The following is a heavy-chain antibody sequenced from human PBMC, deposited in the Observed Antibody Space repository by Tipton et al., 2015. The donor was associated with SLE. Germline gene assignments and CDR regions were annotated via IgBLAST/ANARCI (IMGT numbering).Heavy chain of an antibody. D-gene: IGHD1-26*01. Sequence: SLRLSCAASGFTFSSYSMNWVRQAPGKGLEWASGISGSGGSPYYADSVKGRFTISRDNSKNTLYLQMNSLGVEVTAVYYCARDHGGSYYGWFDPWGQGTLVTVSS. J-gene: IGHJ5*02. CDR3: ARDHGGSYYGWFDP. V-gene: IGHV3-23*01. CDR1: GFTFSSYS. CDR2: ISGSGGSP.